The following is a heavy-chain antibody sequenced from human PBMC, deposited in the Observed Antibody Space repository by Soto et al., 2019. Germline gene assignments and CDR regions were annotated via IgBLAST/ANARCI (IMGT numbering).Heavy chain of an antibody. Sequence: SETLSHTCTVSGGSISSSSYYWGWIRQPPGKGLEWIGSIYYSGSTYYNPSLKSRVTISVDTSKNQFSLKLSSVTAADTAVYYCARSAPWGWFGEFSNWFDPWGQGTLVTVSS. CDR1: GGSISSSSYY. V-gene: IGHV4-39*01. J-gene: IGHJ5*02. CDR2: IYYSGST. D-gene: IGHD3-10*01. CDR3: ARSAPWGWFGEFSNWFDP.